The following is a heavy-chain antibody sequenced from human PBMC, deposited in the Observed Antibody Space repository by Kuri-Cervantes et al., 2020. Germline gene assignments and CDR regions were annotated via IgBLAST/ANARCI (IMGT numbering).Heavy chain of an antibody. D-gene: IGHD3-10*01. CDR1: GFTFSNAW. V-gene: IGHV4-4*02. J-gene: IGHJ5*02. CDR2: IYDSGST. Sequence: SETLSLTCAASGFTFSNAWMSWVRQPPGKGLEWIGEIYDSGSTNYNPSLKSRVTISVDKSKNQFSLRLISVTAADTAVYYCARREYYGSGSFPWGQGTLVTVSS. CDR3: ARREYYGSGSFP.